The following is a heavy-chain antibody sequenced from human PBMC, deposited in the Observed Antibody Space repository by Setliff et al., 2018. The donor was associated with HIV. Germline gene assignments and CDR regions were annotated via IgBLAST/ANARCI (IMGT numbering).Heavy chain of an antibody. V-gene: IGHV1-69-2*01. CDR2: VDPEDGET. CDR3: ATRDAFDI. Sequence: ASVKVSCKASGYSFTTYFMHWVRQAPGKGLEWMGRVDPEDGETIYAEKFQGRVTITADTSTDTAYMELSSLRSEDTAVYYCATRDAFDIWGQGTMVTVSS. CDR1: GYSFTTYF. J-gene: IGHJ3*02.